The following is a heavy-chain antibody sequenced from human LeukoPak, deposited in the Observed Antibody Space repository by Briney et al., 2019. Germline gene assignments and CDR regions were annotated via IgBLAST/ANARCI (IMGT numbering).Heavy chain of an antibody. D-gene: IGHD3-3*01. CDR3: ARGRHTYYDFWSGYSFSY. CDR2: IYHSGST. CDR1: GYSISSGYY. V-gene: IGHV4-38-2*02. Sequence: SETLSLTCTVSGYSISSGYYWGWIRPPPGKGLEWIGSIYHSGSTYYNPSLKSRVTISVDTSKNQFSLKLSSVTAADTAVYYCARGRHTYYDFWSGYSFSYWGQGTLVTVSS. J-gene: IGHJ4*02.